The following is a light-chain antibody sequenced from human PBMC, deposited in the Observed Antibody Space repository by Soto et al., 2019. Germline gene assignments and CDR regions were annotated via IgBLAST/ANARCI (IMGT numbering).Light chain of an antibody. CDR1: SRNIGGYKY. CDR3: SSYTSSSPYV. J-gene: IGLJ1*01. Sequence: QSVLTQPASVSGSPGQSITISCTGTSRNIGGYKYVSWYQHHPGKAPKVMIYEVSNRPSGVSNRFSGSKSGNTASLTISGLQAEDEADYYCSSYTSSSPYVFGTGTKLTVL. CDR2: EVS. V-gene: IGLV2-14*01.